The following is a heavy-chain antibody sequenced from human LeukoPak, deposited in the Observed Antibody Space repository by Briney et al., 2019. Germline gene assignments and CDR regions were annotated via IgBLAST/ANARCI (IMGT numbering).Heavy chain of an antibody. D-gene: IGHD6-13*01. CDR2: IYYSGST. CDR1: GGSISSYY. V-gene: IGHV4-59*01. Sequence: SETLSLTCNVSGGSISSYYWSWIRQPPGKGLEWIGYIYYSGSTNYNPSLKSRVTISVDTSKNQFSLKLSSVTAADTAVYYCARDASRRDDAFGIWGQGTMVTVSS. CDR3: ARDASRRDDAFGI. J-gene: IGHJ3*02.